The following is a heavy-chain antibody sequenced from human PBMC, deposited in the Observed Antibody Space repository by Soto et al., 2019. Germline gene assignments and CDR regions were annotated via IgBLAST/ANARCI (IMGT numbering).Heavy chain of an antibody. J-gene: IGHJ4*02. D-gene: IGHD2-21*01. CDR2: ISWSDGNT. CDR3: AKDDCGANCFIDC. Sequence: EVQLVESGGGLVQPGRSLRLSCAASGFTFDDYAMHWVRQAPGKGLEWVSHISWSDGNTAYADSVKGRFTISRDNAKNSLYLQMNSLRPDDTAFYYCAKDDCGANCFIDCWGQGIMLTVSS. V-gene: IGHV3-9*01. CDR1: GFTFDDYA.